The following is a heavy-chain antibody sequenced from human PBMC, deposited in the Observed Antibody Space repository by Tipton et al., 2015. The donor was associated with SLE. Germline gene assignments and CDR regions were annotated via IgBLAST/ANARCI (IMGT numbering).Heavy chain of an antibody. Sequence: LRLSCTVSGGSISSSSYYWGWIRQPPGKGLEWIGSIYYSGSTYYNPSLKSRVTISVDTSKNQFSLKLSSVTAADTAVYYCASLTTLGAFDIWGQGTMVTVSS. CDR1: GGSISSSSYY. CDR3: ASLTTLGAFDI. D-gene: IGHD3-3*01. CDR2: IYYSGST. V-gene: IGHV4-39*07. J-gene: IGHJ3*02.